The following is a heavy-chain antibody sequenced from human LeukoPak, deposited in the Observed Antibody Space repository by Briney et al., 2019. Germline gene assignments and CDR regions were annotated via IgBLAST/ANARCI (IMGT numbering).Heavy chain of an antibody. CDR1: GFTFNNAW. Sequence: GGSLRLSCAASGFTFNNAWMSWVRQAPGKGLEWVGRIKSKTNGGTTDYAAPVKGRFTISRDDSQNTLYLQMNSLGPEDTAVYYCARDYPGWYGTYYFDYWGQGTLVTVSS. V-gene: IGHV3-15*01. D-gene: IGHD6-19*01. CDR2: IKSKTNGGTT. CDR3: ARDYPGWYGTYYFDY. J-gene: IGHJ4*02.